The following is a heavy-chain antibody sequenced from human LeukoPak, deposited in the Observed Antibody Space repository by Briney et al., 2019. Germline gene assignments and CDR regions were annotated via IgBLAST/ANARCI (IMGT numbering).Heavy chain of an antibody. CDR2: IWYDGSNK. Sequence: GRSLRLSCAASGFTFSSYGMHWVRQAPGKGLEWVAVIWYDGSNKYYADSVKGRFTISRDNSKNTLYLQMNSLRAEDTAVYYCAKDQDEYSSSSPWDYWGQGTLVTVSS. D-gene: IGHD6-6*01. CDR1: GFTFSSYG. CDR3: AKDQDEYSSSSPWDY. V-gene: IGHV3-33*06. J-gene: IGHJ4*02.